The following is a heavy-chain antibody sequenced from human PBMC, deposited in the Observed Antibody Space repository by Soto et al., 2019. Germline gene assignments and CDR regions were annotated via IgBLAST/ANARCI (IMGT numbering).Heavy chain of an antibody. D-gene: IGHD5-18*01. CDR1: GFTFSSYA. Sequence: HPGGSLRLSCAASGFTFSSYAMSWVRQAPGKGLEWVSAISGSGGSTYYADSVKGRFTISRDNSKNTLYPQMNSLRAEDTAVYYCAKAPRRGYSYGSPHYFDYWGQGTLVTVSS. CDR3: AKAPRRGYSYGSPHYFDY. V-gene: IGHV3-23*01. J-gene: IGHJ4*02. CDR2: ISGSGGST.